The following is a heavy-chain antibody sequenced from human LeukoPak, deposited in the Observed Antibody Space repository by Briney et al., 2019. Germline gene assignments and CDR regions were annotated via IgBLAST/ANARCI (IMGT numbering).Heavy chain of an antibody. CDR2: INNSGST. Sequence: PGGSLRLSCAASGSTFSSHTMNWVRQAPGRGLEWIGEINNSGSTNYNPSLKSRVTISVDTSKNQFSLKLSSVTAADTAVYYCARGGHSYGYLAWGQGTLVTVSS. J-gene: IGHJ5*02. CDR3: ARGGHSYGYLA. CDR1: GSTFSSHT. D-gene: IGHD5-18*01. V-gene: IGHV4-34*01.